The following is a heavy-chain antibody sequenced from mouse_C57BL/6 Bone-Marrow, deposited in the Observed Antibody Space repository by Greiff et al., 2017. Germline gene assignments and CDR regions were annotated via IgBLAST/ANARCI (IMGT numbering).Heavy chain of an antibody. D-gene: IGHD2-4*01. V-gene: IGHV1-80*01. CDR2: IYPGDGDT. J-gene: IGHJ3*01. Sequence: VQLQQSGAELVKPGASVKISCKASGYAFSSYWMNWVKQRPGKGLEWIGQIYPGDGDTNYNGKFKGKATLTADKSSSTAYMQLSSLTSEDSAVYFCARSYYDYPSFAYWGQGTLVTVSA. CDR1: GYAFSSYW. CDR3: ARSYYDYPSFAY.